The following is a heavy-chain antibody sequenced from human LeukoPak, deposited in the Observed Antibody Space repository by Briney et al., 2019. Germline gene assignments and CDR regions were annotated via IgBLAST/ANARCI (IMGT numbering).Heavy chain of an antibody. CDR3: ARGDVVVTGDGMDV. J-gene: IGHJ6*02. V-gene: IGHV4-4*07. CDR1: GGSISSYY. CDR2: IYTSGST. D-gene: IGHD2-21*02. Sequence: SETLSLTCTVSGGSISSYYWSWIRQPAGKGLEWIGRIYTSGSTNYNPSPKSRVTMSVDTSKNQFSLKLSSVTAADTAVYYCARGDVVVTGDGMDVWGQGTTVTVSS.